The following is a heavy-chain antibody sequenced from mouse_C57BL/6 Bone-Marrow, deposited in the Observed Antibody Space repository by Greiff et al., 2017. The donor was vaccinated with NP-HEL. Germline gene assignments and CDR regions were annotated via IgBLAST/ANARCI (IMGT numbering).Heavy chain of an antibody. CDR1: GYTFTDYE. CDR2: IDPETGGT. Sequence: VKLVESGAELVRPGASVTLSCKASGYTFTDYEMHWVKQTPVHGLEWIGAIDPETGGTAYNQKFKGKAILTADKSSSTAYMELRSLTSEDSAVYYCTRSLNWDAFAYWGQGTLVTVSA. V-gene: IGHV1-15*01. J-gene: IGHJ3*01. D-gene: IGHD4-1*01. CDR3: TRSLNWDAFAY.